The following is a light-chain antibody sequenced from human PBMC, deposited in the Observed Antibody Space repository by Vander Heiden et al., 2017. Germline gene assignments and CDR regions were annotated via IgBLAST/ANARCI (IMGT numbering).Light chain of an antibody. J-gene: IGKJ4*01. CDR2: AAS. CDR1: QSISSY. V-gene: IGKV1-39*01. CDR3: QKRKITPLT. Sequence: DVQMTQSPSSLSASVGDRVTITCRASQSISSYLNWYQQRPGKAPKLLIYAASSLQRGVPSRFSGSGSETDFTLNMSSLQPEDFETYYCQKRKITPLTFGGGTKVEIK.